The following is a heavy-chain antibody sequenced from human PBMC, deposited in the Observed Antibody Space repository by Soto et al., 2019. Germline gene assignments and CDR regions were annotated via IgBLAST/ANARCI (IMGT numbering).Heavy chain of an antibody. V-gene: IGHV2-5*02. CDR3: AHSLFDWLFGMGWFDP. J-gene: IGHJ5*02. CDR1: GFSLSTSGVG. CDR2: IYWDDDK. D-gene: IGHD3-9*01. Sequence: QITLKESGPTLVKPTQTLTLTCTFSGFSLSTSGVGVGWIRQPPGKALEWLALIYWDDDKRYSPSLKSRLTITKDTSKNQVVLTMTTLDPVDTATYYCAHSLFDWLFGMGWFDPWGQGTLVTVSS.